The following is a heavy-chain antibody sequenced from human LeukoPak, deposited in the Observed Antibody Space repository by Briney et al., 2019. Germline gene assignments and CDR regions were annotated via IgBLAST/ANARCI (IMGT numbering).Heavy chain of an antibody. V-gene: IGHV3-21*01. Sequence: GGSLRLSCAASGFTFSSYSMNWVRQAPGKGLEWVSSISSSSSYIYYADSVKGRFTISRDNAKNSLYLQMNSLRAEDTAVYYCARVPQPSNCSSTSCYTWGFDYWGQGTLVTVSS. J-gene: IGHJ4*02. CDR3: ARVPQPSNCSSTSCYTWGFDY. CDR2: ISSSSSYI. D-gene: IGHD2-2*02. CDR1: GFTFSSYS.